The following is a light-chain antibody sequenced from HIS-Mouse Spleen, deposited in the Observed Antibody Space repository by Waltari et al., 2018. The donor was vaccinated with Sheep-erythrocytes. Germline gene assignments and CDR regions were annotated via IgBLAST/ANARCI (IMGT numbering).Light chain of an antibody. V-gene: IGLV2-23*01. CDR2: EGS. Sequence: QSALTQPASVSGSPGQSITISCTGTSSDVGSYNLVSWYQQHPCKAPKLMIYEGSKRTSAVSNRFSGSKSGNTASLTISGLQAEDEADYYCCSYAGSSTPWVFGGGTKLTVL. CDR3: CSYAGSSTPWV. J-gene: IGLJ3*02. CDR1: SSDVGSYNL.